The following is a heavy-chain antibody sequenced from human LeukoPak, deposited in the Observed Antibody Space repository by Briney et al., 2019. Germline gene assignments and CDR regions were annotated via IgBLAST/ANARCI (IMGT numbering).Heavy chain of an antibody. CDR3: VRDYGYNSCWFGAPLDY. D-gene: IGHD6-19*01. CDR1: GFTFSSYW. CDR2: IKQDGSED. V-gene: IGHV3-7*01. J-gene: IGHJ4*02. Sequence: GGSLRLSCAASGFTFSSYWMTWVRQAPGKGLEWVASIKQDGSEDYYVDSVKGQFTISRDNTKNSLYLQMNNLRVEDTAVYYCVRDYGYNSCWFGAPLDYWGQGTLVTVSS.